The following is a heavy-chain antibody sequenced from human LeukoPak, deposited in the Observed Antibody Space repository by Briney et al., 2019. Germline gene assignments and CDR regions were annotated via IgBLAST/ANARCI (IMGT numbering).Heavy chain of an antibody. Sequence: GGSLRLSCAASGFAFSSYAMHWVRQAPGKGLEWVAVISYDGSNKCYADSVKGRFTISRDNAKNSLYLQMNSLRAEDTAVYYCARDNWIEAHYFDYWGQGTLVTVSS. CDR3: ARDNWIEAHYFDY. CDR2: ISYDGSNK. V-gene: IGHV3-30*04. J-gene: IGHJ4*02. D-gene: IGHD1-20*01. CDR1: GFAFSSYA.